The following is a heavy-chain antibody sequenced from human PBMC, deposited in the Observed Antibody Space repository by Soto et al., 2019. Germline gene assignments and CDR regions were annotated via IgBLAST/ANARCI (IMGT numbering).Heavy chain of an antibody. D-gene: IGHD6-19*01. CDR3: ARDRMSGQWLDYYYYYGMDV. CDR2: IYYSGST. CDR1: GGSISSGGYY. Sequence: SETLSLTCTVSGGSISSGGYYWSWIRQHPGKGLEWIGYIYYSGSTYYNPSLKSRVTISVGTSKNQFSLKLSSVTAADTAVYYCARDRMSGQWLDYYYYYGMDVWGQGTTVTVSS. V-gene: IGHV4-31*03. J-gene: IGHJ6*02.